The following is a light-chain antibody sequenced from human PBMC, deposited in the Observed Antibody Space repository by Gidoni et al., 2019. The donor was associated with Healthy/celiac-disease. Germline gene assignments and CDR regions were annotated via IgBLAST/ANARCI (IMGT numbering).Light chain of an antibody. Sequence: DIVMTQSPDSLAVSLGERATINCKSSQSLFYSPDSKNYLTWYQQKPGQPPKLLIHWASTRESEVPDRFSGSGSGTDFALTISSLQAEDVAVYYCQQSYNTPFTFGPGTKVGVK. V-gene: IGKV4-1*01. CDR2: WAS. CDR1: QSLFYSPDSKNY. CDR3: QQSYNTPFT. J-gene: IGKJ3*01.